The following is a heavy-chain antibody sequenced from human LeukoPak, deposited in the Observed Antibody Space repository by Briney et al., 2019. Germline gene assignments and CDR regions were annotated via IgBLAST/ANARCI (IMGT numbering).Heavy chain of an antibody. Sequence: PGGSLRLSCAASGFTFSSYAMSWVRQAPGKGLEWVSAISGSGGSTYYADSVKGRFTISRDNSKNTLYLQMNSLRAEDTAVYYCAKDRLRIAVAGTSGGFDPWGQGTLVTVSS. J-gene: IGHJ5*02. V-gene: IGHV3-23*01. CDR3: AKDRLRIAVAGTSGGFDP. D-gene: IGHD6-19*01. CDR1: GFTFSSYA. CDR2: ISGSGGST.